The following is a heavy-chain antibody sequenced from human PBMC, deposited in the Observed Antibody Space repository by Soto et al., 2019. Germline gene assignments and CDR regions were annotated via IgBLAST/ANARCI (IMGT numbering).Heavy chain of an antibody. J-gene: IGHJ6*03. D-gene: IGHD3-10*01. Sequence: PGGSLRLSCAASGFTFSGSAMHWVRQASGKGLEWVGRIRSKANSYATAYAASVKGRFTISRDDSKNTAYLQMNSLKTEDTAVYYCTRYYPAGSYYYYMDVWGKGTTVTVSS. CDR3: TRYYPAGSYYYYMDV. CDR2: IRSKANSYAT. V-gene: IGHV3-73*01. CDR1: GFTFSGSA.